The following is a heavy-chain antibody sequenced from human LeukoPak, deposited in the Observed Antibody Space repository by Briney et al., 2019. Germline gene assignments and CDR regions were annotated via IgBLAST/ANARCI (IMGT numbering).Heavy chain of an antibody. CDR1: GYTFTGYY. CDR3: ARYFYDSSGSSSDAYDI. V-gene: IGHV1-2*02. D-gene: IGHD3-22*01. J-gene: IGHJ3*02. Sequence: ASVKVSCKTSGYTFTGYYMHWVRQAPGQGLEWMGWINPNSGGTNYAQRFQGRVTMTRDTSISTAYMDLSRLRSDDSAVYYCARYFYDSSGSSSDAYDIWGQGTMATVSS. CDR2: INPNSGGT.